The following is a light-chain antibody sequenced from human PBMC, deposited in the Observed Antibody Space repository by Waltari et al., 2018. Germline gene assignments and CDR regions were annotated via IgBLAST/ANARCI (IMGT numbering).Light chain of an antibody. J-gene: IGKJ2*01. CDR3: QQYGNLSRT. CDR1: QTIRNNY. Sequence: TQSPSTLSASVGDRAALSCRASQTIRNNYLAWYQQKPGPAPTLLIYAASSRATGIPDRFSGSGSATDFTLTISRLEPEDFAMYYCQQYGNLSRTFGQGTKLEI. CDR2: AAS. V-gene: IGKV3-20*01.